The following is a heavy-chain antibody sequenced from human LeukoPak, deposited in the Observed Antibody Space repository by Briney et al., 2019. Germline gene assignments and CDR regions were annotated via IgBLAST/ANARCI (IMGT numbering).Heavy chain of an antibody. CDR2: IKQDGSET. Sequence: GGSLRLSCAGSGFTFSDHWMTWVRQAPGRGLEWVADIKQDGSETNYVGSVKGRFTISRDNAKNSVDLQMNSLRVEDTAVYHCVKGGWMADWGQGPLVSVSS. V-gene: IGHV3-7*01. CDR1: GFTFSDHW. CDR3: VKGGWMAD. D-gene: IGHD5-24*01. J-gene: IGHJ4*02.